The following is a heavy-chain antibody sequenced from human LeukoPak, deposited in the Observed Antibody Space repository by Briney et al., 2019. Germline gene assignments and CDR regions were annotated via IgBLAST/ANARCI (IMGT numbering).Heavy chain of an antibody. CDR3: ARAQTFSSGYYYYYMDV. D-gene: IGHD6-25*01. CDR1: GFTFSTYW. CDR2: INSDGSVT. J-gene: IGHJ6*03. Sequence: PGGSLRLSCAASGFTFSTYWMHWVRQAPGKGLVWVSRINSDGSVTTYADSVKGRFTTSRDNAKNTLFLQMNSLRAEDTAVYYCARAQTFSSGYYYYYMDVWGKGTTVTVSS. V-gene: IGHV3-74*01.